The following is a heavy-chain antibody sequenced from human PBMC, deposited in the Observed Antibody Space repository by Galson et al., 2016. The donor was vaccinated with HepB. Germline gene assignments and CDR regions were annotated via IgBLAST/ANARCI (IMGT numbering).Heavy chain of an antibody. D-gene: IGHD3/OR15-3a*01. J-gene: IGHJ5*02. Sequence: VKVSCKASGGTFSSDAISWVRQAPGQGLEWMGGIIPIFNRPHYAQKFQGRLTISAEESTSTGYMELNSLTSDDTAVYYCARASRLDRDLVNWFDPWGQGTLVTVSS. CDR1: GGTFSSDA. V-gene: IGHV1-69*13. CDR3: ARASRLDRDLVNWFDP. CDR2: IIPIFNRP.